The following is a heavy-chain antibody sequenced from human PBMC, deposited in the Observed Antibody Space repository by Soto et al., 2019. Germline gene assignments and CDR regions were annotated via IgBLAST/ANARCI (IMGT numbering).Heavy chain of an antibody. J-gene: IGHJ4*02. CDR3: AREGGYSYGNYFDY. CDR1: GRTFSSYA. CDR2: IIPIFGKA. V-gene: IGHV1-69*13. D-gene: IGHD5-18*01. Sequence: SVKVSCKASGRTFSSYAIGWVRQAPGQGLEWMGGIIPIFGKANYAQKFQGRVTITADESTSTAYMELSSLRSEDTAVYYCAREGGYSYGNYFDYWGQGPLVTVSS.